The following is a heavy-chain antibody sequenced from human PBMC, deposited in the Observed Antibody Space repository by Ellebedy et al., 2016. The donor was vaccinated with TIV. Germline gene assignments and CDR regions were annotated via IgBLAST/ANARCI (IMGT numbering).Heavy chain of an antibody. V-gene: IGHV4-39*02. Sequence: MPSETLSLTCSVSGGSVSSTRYYWAWIRQPPGEGLEWIGSVYYSGSPHYNPSFKSRVTLSADTSKNHFSLNLRTVTAADTAVYYCARTDPWQPIDDWGQGILVSVSS. CDR3: ARTDPWQPIDD. CDR1: GGSVSSTRYY. J-gene: IGHJ4*02. CDR2: VYYSGSP. D-gene: IGHD2-21*02.